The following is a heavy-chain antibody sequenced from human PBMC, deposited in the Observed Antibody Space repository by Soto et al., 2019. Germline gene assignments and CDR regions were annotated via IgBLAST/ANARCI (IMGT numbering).Heavy chain of an antibody. CDR3: ASQVGYSSSWDEYYFDY. D-gene: IGHD6-13*01. J-gene: IGHJ4*02. Sequence: SETLSLTCTVSGGSISSYYWSWIRQPPGKGLEWIGYIYYSGSTNYNPSLKSRVTISVDTSKNQFSLKLSSVTAADTAVYYCASQVGYSSSWDEYYFDYWGQGTLVTVSS. CDR1: GGSISSYY. CDR2: IYYSGST. V-gene: IGHV4-59*01.